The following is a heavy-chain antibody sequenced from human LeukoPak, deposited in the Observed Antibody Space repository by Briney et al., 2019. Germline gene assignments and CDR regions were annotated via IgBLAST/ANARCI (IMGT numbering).Heavy chain of an antibody. V-gene: IGHV5-51*01. Sequence: GESLKISCKGSGYSFLRHWIGWVRQMPGKGLEWMGIIYPGDSDTRYNPSFQGQVTISADKSISTAYLQWSSLKASDTAMYYCARHASPYSSDYYFDYWGQGALVTVSS. CDR3: ARHASPYSSDYYFDY. CDR1: GYSFLRHW. CDR2: IYPGDSDT. D-gene: IGHD6-25*01. J-gene: IGHJ4*02.